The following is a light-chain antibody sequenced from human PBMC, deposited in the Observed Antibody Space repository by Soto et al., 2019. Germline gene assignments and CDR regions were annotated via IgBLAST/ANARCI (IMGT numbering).Light chain of an antibody. J-gene: IGLJ2*01. CDR2: EVS. CDR1: SSDVGDYNY. V-gene: IGLV2-11*01. Sequence: QSALTQPRSVSGSPGQSVTISCTGTSSDVGDYNYVSWYQQHPGKAHKFIIYEVSKRPSGVPDRFSGSKSGNTASLTISGLQAEDEADYYCCSYAGTYTVVFGGGTKLTVL. CDR3: CSYAGTYTVV.